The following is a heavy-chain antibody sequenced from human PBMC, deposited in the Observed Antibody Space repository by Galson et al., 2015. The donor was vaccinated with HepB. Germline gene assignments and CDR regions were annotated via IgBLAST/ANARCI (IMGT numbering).Heavy chain of an antibody. J-gene: IGHJ4*02. CDR2: IGIAGDT. D-gene: IGHD3-22*01. V-gene: IGHV3-13*01. Sequence: SLRLSCAASGFTFSRYDMHWVRQATGKGLEWVSVIGIAGDTHYPGCVKGRFTISRENAKNSLYLQMNSLRAGDTAVYYCARGRAAANYDSRGYYSYYFDDWGQGALVTVSS. CDR1: GFTFSRYD. CDR3: ARGRAAANYDSRGYYSYYFDD.